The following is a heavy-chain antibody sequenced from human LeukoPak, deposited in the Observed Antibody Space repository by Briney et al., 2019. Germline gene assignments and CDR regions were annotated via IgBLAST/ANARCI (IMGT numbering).Heavy chain of an antibody. CDR3: ARDRNDFWSGYYTYYFDY. V-gene: IGHV3-30-3*01. D-gene: IGHD3-3*01. CDR2: ISYDGSNK. J-gene: IGHJ4*02. CDR1: GCTFSSYA. Sequence: GWSLRLSCAASGCTFSSYAMHWVRQAPGKGLEGVAVISYDGSNKYYADSVKGRFTISRDNSKNTLYLQMNSLRAEDTAVYYCARDRNDFWSGYYTYYFDYWGQGTLVTVSS.